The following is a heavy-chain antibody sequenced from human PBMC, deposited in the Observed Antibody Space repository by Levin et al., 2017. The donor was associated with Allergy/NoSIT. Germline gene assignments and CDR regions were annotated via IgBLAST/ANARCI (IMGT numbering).Heavy chain of an antibody. J-gene: IGHJ3*02. Sequence: ASVKVSCKASGYTFTGYYMHWVRQAPGQGLEWMGWINPNSGGTNYAQKFQGRVTMTRDTSISTAYMELSRLRSDDTAVYYCARVGRIVVVPAAYDAFDIWGQGTMVTVSS. D-gene: IGHD2-2*01. CDR3: ARVGRIVVVPAAYDAFDI. CDR1: GYTFTGYY. V-gene: IGHV1-2*02. CDR2: INPNSGGT.